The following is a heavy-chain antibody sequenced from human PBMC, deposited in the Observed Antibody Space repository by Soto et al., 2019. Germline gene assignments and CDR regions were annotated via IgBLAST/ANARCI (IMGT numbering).Heavy chain of an antibody. CDR2: ISSNGGST. CDR1: GFTFSSYA. CDR3: AREGYCSSTSCYSFDY. J-gene: IGHJ4*02. D-gene: IGHD2-2*01. V-gene: IGHV3-64*01. Sequence: EVQLVESGGGLVQPGGSLRLSCAASGFTFSSYAMHWVRQAPGKGLEYVSAISSNGGSTYYGNSVKGRFTISRDNSKXXLYLQMGSLRAEDMAVYYCAREGYCSSTSCYSFDYWGQGTLVTVSS.